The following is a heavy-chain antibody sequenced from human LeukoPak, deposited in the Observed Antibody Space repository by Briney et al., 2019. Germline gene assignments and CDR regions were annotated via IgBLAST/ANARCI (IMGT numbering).Heavy chain of an antibody. CDR2: IDPSSTYI. CDR1: GFTFRSYS. Sequence: PGGSLRLSCAASGFTFRSYSMNWVRQAPGKGLEWVSAIDPSSTYIYYADSVKGRFTISRDNAKNSLYLQMNSLRAEDTAVYYCARDERRERTVDYWGQGTLVTVSS. D-gene: IGHD1-1*01. J-gene: IGHJ4*02. CDR3: ARDERRERTVDY. V-gene: IGHV3-21*01.